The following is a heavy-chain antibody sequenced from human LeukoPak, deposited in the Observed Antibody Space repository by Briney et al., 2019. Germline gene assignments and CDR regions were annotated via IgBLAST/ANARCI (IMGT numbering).Heavy chain of an antibody. CDR1: GYTFTSYY. Sequence: ASVKVSCKASGYTFTSYYMHWARQTPGQGLEWMGIINPSGGSTSYAQKFQGRVTMTRDTSTSTVYMELSSLRSEDTAVYYCARDPLRGYSYGYIAGGFDYWGQGTLVTVSS. D-gene: IGHD5-18*01. CDR3: ARDPLRGYSYGYIAGGFDY. J-gene: IGHJ4*02. V-gene: IGHV1-46*01. CDR2: INPSGGST.